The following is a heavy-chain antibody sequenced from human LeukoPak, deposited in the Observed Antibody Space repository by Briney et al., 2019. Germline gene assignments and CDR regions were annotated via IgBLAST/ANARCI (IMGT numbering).Heavy chain of an antibody. CDR1: GFTFRSYA. D-gene: IGHD1-1*01. V-gene: IGHV3-30*03. CDR2: ISSEGRDK. Sequence: GGSLRLSCAASGFTFRSYAMHWVRQAPGKGLEWVAVISSEGRDKYYADSVKGRFTISRDNSKNTLSLQMNSLRAEDTAVYYCARRPGGTLDYYYGMDVWGQGTTVTVSS. CDR3: ARRPGGTLDYYYGMDV. J-gene: IGHJ6*02.